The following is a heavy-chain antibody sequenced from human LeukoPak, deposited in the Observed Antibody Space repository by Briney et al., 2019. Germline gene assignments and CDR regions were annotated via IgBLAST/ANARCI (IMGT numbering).Heavy chain of an antibody. J-gene: IGHJ5*02. V-gene: IGHV4-34*01. D-gene: IGHD6-13*01. Sequence: PSETLSLTCTVSGGSISSYYWSWIRQPPGKGLEWIGEINHSGSTNYNPSLKSRVTISVDTSKNQFSLKLSSVIAADTAVYYCARGGRKYGSRRPWFDPWGQGTLVTVSS. CDR3: ARGGRKYGSRRPWFDP. CDR2: INHSGST. CDR1: GGSISSYY.